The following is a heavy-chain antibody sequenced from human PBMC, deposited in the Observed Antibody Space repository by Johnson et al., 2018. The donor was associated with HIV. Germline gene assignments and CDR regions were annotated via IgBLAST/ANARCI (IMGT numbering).Heavy chain of an antibody. V-gene: IGHV3-66*01. CDR3: ARDPITPYERGPDAFDV. Sequence: VQLVESGGGLVQPGGSLRLSCAASGFTFSSYWMHWVRQAPGKGLEWVSVIYSGGRTYYTDSVKGRFTISRDTAKNTLYLQMNSLRVEDTVVYYCARDPITPYERGPDAFDVWGQGTVVTVSS. CDR2: IYSGGRT. CDR1: GFTFSSYW. J-gene: IGHJ3*01. D-gene: IGHD2-21*01.